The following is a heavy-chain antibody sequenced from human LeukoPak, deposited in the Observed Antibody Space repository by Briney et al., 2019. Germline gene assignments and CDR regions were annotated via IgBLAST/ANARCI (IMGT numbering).Heavy chain of an antibody. CDR3: AREEIRRGSSPFDY. D-gene: IGHD1-26*01. V-gene: IGHV3-48*03. Sequence: GGSLRLSCAASGFTFSSYEMNWVRQAPGKGLEWVSYISVSGGTIHYADSVKGRFTISRDNAKNSMYLQMNSLRAEDTAVYYCAREEIRRGSSPFDYWGPGTLVTVSS. J-gene: IGHJ4*02. CDR1: GFTFSSYE. CDR2: ISVSGGTI.